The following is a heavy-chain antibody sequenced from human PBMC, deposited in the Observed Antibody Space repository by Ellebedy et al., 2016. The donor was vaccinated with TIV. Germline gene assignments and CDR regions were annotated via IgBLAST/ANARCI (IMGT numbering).Heavy chain of an antibody. J-gene: IGHJ4*02. CDR2: ISTSSNNI. D-gene: IGHD6-13*01. CDR1: GFTFSSYS. CDR3: ARLVAASGTRIDS. V-gene: IGHV3-48*04. Sequence: GESLKISCAASGFTFSSYSMNWVRQAPGKGLEWVSYISTSSNNIYYADSVKGRFTISRDNAKNSLFLQMNSLRAEDTAVYYCARLVAASGTRIDSWGQGTLVTVSS.